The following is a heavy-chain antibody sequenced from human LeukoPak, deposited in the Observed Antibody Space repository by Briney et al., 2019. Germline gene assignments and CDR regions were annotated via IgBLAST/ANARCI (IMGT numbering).Heavy chain of an antibody. D-gene: IGHD1-26*01. CDR2: IYYSGRT. CDR3: ARGARGSYSY. Sequence: SETLSLTCTVSGGSISSYYWSWIRQPPGKGLEWIGYIYYSGRTNYNPSLKSRVTISVDTSKNQFSLKLSSVTAADTAVYYCARGARGSYSYWGQGTLVTVSS. J-gene: IGHJ4*02. CDR1: GGSISSYY. V-gene: IGHV4-59*08.